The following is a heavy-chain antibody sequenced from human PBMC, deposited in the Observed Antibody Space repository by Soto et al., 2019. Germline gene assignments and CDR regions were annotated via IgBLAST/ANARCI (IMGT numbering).Heavy chain of an antibody. CDR1: GFTFSDYY. CDR2: ISSSGSTI. J-gene: IGHJ6*03. Sequence: GSLRLSCAASGFTFSDYYMSWIRQAPGKGLEWVSYISSSGSTIYYADSVEGRFTISRDNAKNSLYLQMNSLRAEDTAVYYCERGMEYHYYYMDVWGKGTTVTVSS. CDR3: ERGMEYHYYYMDV. D-gene: IGHD3-3*01. V-gene: IGHV3-11*01.